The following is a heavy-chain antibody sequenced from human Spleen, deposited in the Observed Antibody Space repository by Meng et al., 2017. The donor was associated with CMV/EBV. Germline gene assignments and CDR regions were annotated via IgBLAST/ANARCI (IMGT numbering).Heavy chain of an antibody. CDR1: GGSLSSYY. V-gene: IGHV4-59*01. J-gene: IGHJ4*02. CDR3: ARGPDDFDY. Sequence: QVHVAGSGPVLLKPLETLSLTCTVSGGSLSSYYWSWIRKPPGKGLEWIGYIYYSGSTRYIPSLKSRVSMSVDTSKNQFSLKLSSVTAADTAVYYCARGPDDFDYSGQGTLVTVSS. CDR2: IYYSGST. D-gene: IGHD1-14*01.